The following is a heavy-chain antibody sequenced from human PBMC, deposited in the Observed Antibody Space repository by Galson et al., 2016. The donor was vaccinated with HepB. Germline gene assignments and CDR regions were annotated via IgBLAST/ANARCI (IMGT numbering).Heavy chain of an antibody. Sequence: SLRLSCAASGFILSGSSIHWVRQASGKGLEWVGRIRTKATNYATTYAASVNGRFTISRDDSKSTAFLQMNSLKSEETAVYYCVRRKADYDIFTGYYSVSDHWGRGTLVTVSA. V-gene: IGHV3-73*01. D-gene: IGHD3-9*01. CDR3: VRRKADYDIFTGYYSVSDH. CDR2: IRTKATNYAT. CDR1: GFILSGSS. J-gene: IGHJ5*02.